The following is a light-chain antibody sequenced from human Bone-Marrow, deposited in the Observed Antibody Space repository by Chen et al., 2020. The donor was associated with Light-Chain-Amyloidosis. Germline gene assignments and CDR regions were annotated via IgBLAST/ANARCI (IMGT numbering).Light chain of an antibody. J-gene: IGLJ3*02. CDR1: NIGSTS. CDR2: DDS. CDR3: QVWDRSGDRPV. Sequence: SYVLTQPSSVSVAPGQTATIACGGNNIGSTSVHWYQQTPGQAPQLVVYDDSDRPSGIPERLSGSNSGNTATLTISRVEAGDEADYYCQVWDRSGDRPVFGGGTKLTVL. V-gene: IGLV3-21*02.